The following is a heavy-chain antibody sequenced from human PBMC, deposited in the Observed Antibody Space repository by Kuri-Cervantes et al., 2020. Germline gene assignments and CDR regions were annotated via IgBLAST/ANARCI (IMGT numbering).Heavy chain of an antibody. J-gene: IGHJ4*02. V-gene: IGHV3-43*01. CDR1: GFTFDDYT. CDR3: ARMGSRPRYGLSGGEDDY. D-gene: IGHD3-10*01. CDR2: VSWDGGST. Sequence: GESLKISCAASGFTFDDYTMHWVRQAPGKGLEWVSLVSWDGGSTYYADSVKGRFTISRDNAKNSLYLQMNSLRAEDTAVYYCARMGSRPRYGLSGGEDDYWGQGTLVTVSS.